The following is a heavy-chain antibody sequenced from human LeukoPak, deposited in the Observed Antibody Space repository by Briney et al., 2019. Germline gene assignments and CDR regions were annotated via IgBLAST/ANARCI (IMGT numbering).Heavy chain of an antibody. Sequence: GGSLRLSCAASGFTSSNYAMNWVRQAPAKGLEWVSGISGSGDNTYYADSVKGRFTISRDKFKNTLYLQMNSLRAEDTAVYYCAKDRLNGYNRPMTFDIWGQGTMVTVSS. CDR2: ISGSGDNT. V-gene: IGHV3-23*01. D-gene: IGHD5-24*01. J-gene: IGHJ3*02. CDR1: GFTSSNYA. CDR3: AKDRLNGYNRPMTFDI.